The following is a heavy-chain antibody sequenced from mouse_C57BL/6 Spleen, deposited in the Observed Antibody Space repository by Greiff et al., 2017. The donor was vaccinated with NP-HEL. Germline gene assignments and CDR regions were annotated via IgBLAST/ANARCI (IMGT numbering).Heavy chain of an antibody. Sequence: QVQLQQSGPELVKPGASVKISCKASGYAFSSSWMNWVKQRPGKGLEWIGRIYPGDGDTNYNGKFKGKATLTADKSSSTAYMQLSSLTSEDSAVYLCARYYGNYVYYFDYWGQGTTLTVSS. CDR1: GYAFSSSW. V-gene: IGHV1-82*01. D-gene: IGHD2-1*01. J-gene: IGHJ2*01. CDR2: IYPGDGDT. CDR3: ARYYGNYVYYFDY.